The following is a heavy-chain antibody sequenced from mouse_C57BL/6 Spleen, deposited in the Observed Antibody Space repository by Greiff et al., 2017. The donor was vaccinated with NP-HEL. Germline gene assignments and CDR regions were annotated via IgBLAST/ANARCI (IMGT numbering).Heavy chain of an antibody. J-gene: IGHJ1*03. CDR2: IDPSDSET. Sequence: VKLQQPGAELVRPGSSVKLSCKASGYTFTSYWMHWVKQRPIQGLEWIGNIDPSDSETHYNQKFKDKATLTVDKSSSTAYMQLSSLTSEDSAVYYCARTNSNYGYFDVWGTGTTVTVSS. V-gene: IGHV1-52*01. CDR3: ARTNSNYGYFDV. D-gene: IGHD2-5*01. CDR1: GYTFTSYW.